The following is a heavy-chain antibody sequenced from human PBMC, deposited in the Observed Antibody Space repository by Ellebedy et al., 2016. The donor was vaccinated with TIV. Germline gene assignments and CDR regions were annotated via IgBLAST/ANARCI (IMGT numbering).Heavy chain of an antibody. Sequence: SVKVSCKASGGPFNSNAFSWVRQAPGQGFEWMGGIIGMFRTTNYAQKFQGRVTITADEFMSTAYMELSSLRIEDTAIYFCARSSGYHINNYFDYWGQGTLVTVSS. CDR3: ARSSGYHINNYFDY. D-gene: IGHD5-12*01. CDR1: GGPFNSNA. V-gene: IGHV1-69*13. J-gene: IGHJ4*02. CDR2: IIGMFRTT.